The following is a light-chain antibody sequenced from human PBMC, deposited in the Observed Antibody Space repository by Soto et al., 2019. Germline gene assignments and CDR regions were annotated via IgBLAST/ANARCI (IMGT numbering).Light chain of an antibody. Sequence: EIVMTQSPATLSVSPGERATLSCRAGQYVGTRLAWYQHKPGQAPRLLIYYTSNRATGIPARFSGSGSGTDFTLTINSLAPEDFAIYYCHQRQSWPRTFGQGTKVDIK. CDR1: QYVGTR. CDR3: HQRQSWPRT. V-gene: IGKV3-11*01. CDR2: YTS. J-gene: IGKJ1*01.